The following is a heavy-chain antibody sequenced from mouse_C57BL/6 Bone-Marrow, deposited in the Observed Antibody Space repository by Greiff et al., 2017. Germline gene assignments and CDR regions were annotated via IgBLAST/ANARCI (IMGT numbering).Heavy chain of an antibody. D-gene: IGHD1-1*01. CDR1: GYTFTSYW. J-gene: IGHJ2*01. Sequence: QVQLQQPGAELVKPGASVKLSCKASGYTFTSYWMHWVKQRPGQGLEWIGMIHPNSGSTNYNEKFKSKATLTVDKSSSTAYMQLSSLTSEDSAVYYWARRFLTTVVHYWGQGTTLTVSS. V-gene: IGHV1-64*01. CDR3: ARRFLTTVVHY. CDR2: IHPNSGST.